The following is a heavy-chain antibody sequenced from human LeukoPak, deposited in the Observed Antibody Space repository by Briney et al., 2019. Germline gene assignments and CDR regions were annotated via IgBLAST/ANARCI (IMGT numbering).Heavy chain of an antibody. Sequence: SVKLSCKASGFXFTSSAIQWVRQARGQRREWLGWIVVGSGNTNYAQKFQERVTITRDISTSTAYMELSSLRSEDTAVYFCAADHYDSRDYYYGMDVWGQGTTVTFSS. CDR3: AADHYDSRDYYYGMDV. J-gene: IGHJ6*02. CDR2: IVVGSGNT. CDR1: GFXFTSSA. V-gene: IGHV1-58*02. D-gene: IGHD3-16*01.